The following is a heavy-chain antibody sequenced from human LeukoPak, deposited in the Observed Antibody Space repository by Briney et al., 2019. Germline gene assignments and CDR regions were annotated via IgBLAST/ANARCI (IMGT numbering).Heavy chain of an antibody. D-gene: IGHD3-3*02. CDR3: ARRGSVHFWSGYYPRYNWFDP. Sequence: PSETLSLTCAVYGGSFSGYYWSWICQPPGKGLEWIGEINHSGSTNYNPSLKSRVTISVDTSKNQFSLKLSSVTAADTAVYYCARRGSVHFWSGYYPRYNWFDPWGQGTLVTVSS. CDR2: INHSGST. J-gene: IGHJ5*02. CDR1: GGSFSGYY. V-gene: IGHV4-34*01.